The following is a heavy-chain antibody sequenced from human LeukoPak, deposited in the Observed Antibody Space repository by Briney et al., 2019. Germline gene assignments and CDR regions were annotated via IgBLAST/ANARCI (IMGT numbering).Heavy chain of an antibody. CDR3: ASASGSYYYFDY. J-gene: IGHJ4*02. Sequence: GASVKVSCKASGYTFTSYGISWVRQAPGQGLEWMGWINPNSGGTNYAQKFQGRVTMTRDTSISTAYMELSRLRSDDTAVYYCASASGSYYYFDYWGQGTLVTVSS. D-gene: IGHD1-26*01. CDR2: INPNSGGT. CDR1: GYTFTSYG. V-gene: IGHV1-2*02.